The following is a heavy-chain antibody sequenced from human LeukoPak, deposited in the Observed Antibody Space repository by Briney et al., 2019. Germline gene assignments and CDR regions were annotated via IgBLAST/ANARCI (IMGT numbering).Heavy chain of an antibody. CDR2: INPNSGGT. CDR3: ARVAGVPAAYYYYYMDV. CDR1: GYTFTGYY. Sequence: ASVKVSCKASGYTFTGYYMHWVRQAPGQGLEWMGWINPNSGGTNYAQKFQGRVTMTRDTSISTAYMELSRLRSEDTAVYYCARVAGVPAAYYYYYMDVWGKGTTVTVSS. J-gene: IGHJ6*03. V-gene: IGHV1-2*02. D-gene: IGHD2-2*01.